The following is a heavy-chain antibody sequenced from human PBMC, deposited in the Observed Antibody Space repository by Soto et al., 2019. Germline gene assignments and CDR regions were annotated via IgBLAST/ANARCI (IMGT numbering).Heavy chain of an antibody. CDR3: ARHGNSNYGWCDP. CDR1: GGSIINYY. V-gene: IGHV4-59*08. J-gene: IGHJ5*02. Sequence: QVQLQESGPGLVKPSETLSLTCTVSGGSIINYYWSWIRQPPGKGLGWIGYIHSSGSTNYNPPLKRRATISVDTSKNQFSLKLSSVTAADTAVYYCARHGNSNYGWCDPWGQGTLVIVSS. D-gene: IGHD4-4*01. CDR2: IHSSGST.